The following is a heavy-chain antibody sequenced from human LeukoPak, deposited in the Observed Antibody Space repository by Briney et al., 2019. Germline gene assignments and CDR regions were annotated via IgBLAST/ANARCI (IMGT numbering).Heavy chain of an antibody. Sequence: PGRSLRLSCAASGFTFDDYAMHWVRQAPGKGLEWVSGISWNSGSIGYADSVKGRFTISRDNAKNSLYLQMNSLRAEDTALYYCANLGSSGYYRAFDIWGQGTMVTVSS. CDR3: ANLGSSGYYRAFDI. J-gene: IGHJ3*02. D-gene: IGHD3-22*01. CDR2: ISWNSGSI. CDR1: GFTFDDYA. V-gene: IGHV3-9*01.